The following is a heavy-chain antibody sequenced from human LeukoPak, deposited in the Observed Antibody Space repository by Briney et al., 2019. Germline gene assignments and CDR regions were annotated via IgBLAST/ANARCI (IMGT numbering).Heavy chain of an antibody. V-gene: IGHV5-51*01. CDR1: GFNFTAYW. CDR3: ARHQYYYDSSGNYGWFDS. J-gene: IGHJ5*01. CDR2: SHPINSDT. Sequence: GESLKISCKGSGFNFTAYWIAWVRQMPGKVLEWMGISHPINSDTKYSPSFQGQVTISADKSSSTAYLQWNSLKASDTAMYYCARHQYYYDSSGNYGWFDSWGQGTLVTVSS. D-gene: IGHD3-22*01.